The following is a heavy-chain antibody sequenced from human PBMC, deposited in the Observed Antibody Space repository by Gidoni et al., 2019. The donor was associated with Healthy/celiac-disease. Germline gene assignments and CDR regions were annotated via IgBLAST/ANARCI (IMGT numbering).Heavy chain of an antibody. J-gene: IGHJ4*02. CDR2: ISYDGSNK. D-gene: IGHD6-13*01. V-gene: IGHV3-30*18. Sequence: QVQLVEAGGGVVQPGRSLRLSCAASGFTLSSYGMHWVRQAPGKGLEWLAVISYDGSNKYYADSVKGRFTISRDNSKNTLYLQMNSLRAEDTAVYYCAKDHSSSWYVGSSDYFDYWGQGTLVTVSS. CDR1: GFTLSSYG. CDR3: AKDHSSSWYVGSSDYFDY.